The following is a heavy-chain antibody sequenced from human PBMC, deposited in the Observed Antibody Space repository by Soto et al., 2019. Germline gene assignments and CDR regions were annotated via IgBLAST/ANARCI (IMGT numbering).Heavy chain of an antibody. CDR3: ARVGRSSRYLDWLEVY. J-gene: IGHJ4*02. Sequence: PSETLSLTCTVSGGSISSGDYYWSWVRQPPGKGLEWIGEIYHSGTTNYNPSLRSRVVISVDKSKNQFSLKLSSVTAADTAVYYCARVGRSSRYLDWLEVYWGQGTLVTVSS. CDR1: GGSISSGDYY. D-gene: IGHD3-9*01. CDR2: IYHSGTT. V-gene: IGHV4-4*02.